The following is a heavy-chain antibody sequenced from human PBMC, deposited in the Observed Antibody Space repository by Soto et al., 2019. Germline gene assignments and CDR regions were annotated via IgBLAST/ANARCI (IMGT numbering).Heavy chain of an antibody. CDR1: GFTFTSSA. D-gene: IGHD6-13*01. V-gene: IGHV1-58*01. J-gene: IGHJ6*01. CDR3: AAGAAIAAAWGGGNYGMEV. Sequence: ASVKVSCKASGFTFTSSAVQWVRQARGQRLEWIGWLVVGSGNTNYAQKFQERVTITRDISTSTAYMELSSLSSEDTAVYYCAAGAAIAAAWGGGNYGMEVWGQGTTVTVSS. CDR2: LVVGSGNT.